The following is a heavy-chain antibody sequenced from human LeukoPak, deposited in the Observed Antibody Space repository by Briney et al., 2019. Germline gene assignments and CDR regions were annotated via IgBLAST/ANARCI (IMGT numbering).Heavy chain of an antibody. CDR1: GGSISSYY. CDR2: VYYSGST. J-gene: IGHJ6*02. Sequence: PSEILSLTCTVSGGSISSYYWSWIRQPPGKGLEWIGYVYYSGSTNYNPSLKSRVTISVDTSKNQFSLKLSSVTAADTAVYYCARHLAEGSYYYGMDVWGQGTTVTVSS. V-gene: IGHV4-59*08. CDR3: ARHLAEGSYYYGMDV. D-gene: IGHD3-10*01.